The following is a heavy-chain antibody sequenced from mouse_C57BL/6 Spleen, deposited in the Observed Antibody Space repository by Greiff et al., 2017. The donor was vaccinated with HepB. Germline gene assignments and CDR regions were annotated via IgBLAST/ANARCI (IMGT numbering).Heavy chain of an antibody. V-gene: IGHV1-69*01. J-gene: IGHJ4*01. CDR2: IDPSDSYT. Sequence: QVQLQQPGAELVMPGASVKLSCKASGYTFTSYWMHWVKQRPGQGLEWIGEIDPSDSYTNYNQKFKGKATLTVDKSSSTAYMQLSSLTSEDSAVYYCARCSGYGAMDYWGQGTSVTVSS. D-gene: IGHD1-1*01. CDR1: GYTFTSYW. CDR3: ARCSGYGAMDY.